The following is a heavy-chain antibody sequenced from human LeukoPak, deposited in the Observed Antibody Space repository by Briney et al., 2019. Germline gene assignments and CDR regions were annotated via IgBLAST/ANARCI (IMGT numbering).Heavy chain of an antibody. CDR2: IIPIFGTA. CDR3: ATVREYSGYDLFDY. Sequence: ASVKVSCKASGGTFSSYAISWVRQAPGQGLEWMGGIIPIFGTANYAQKFQGRVTITADESTSTAYMELSSLRSEDTAVYYCATVREYSGYDLFDYWGQGTLVTVSS. J-gene: IGHJ4*02. D-gene: IGHD5-12*01. V-gene: IGHV1-69*13. CDR1: GGTFSSYA.